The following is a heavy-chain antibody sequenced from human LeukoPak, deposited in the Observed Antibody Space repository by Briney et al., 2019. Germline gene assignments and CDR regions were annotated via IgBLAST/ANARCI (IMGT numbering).Heavy chain of an antibody. CDR3: VRGRSISDR. Sequence: PSETLSLTCTVPGYSISSGYYWGWIRQPPGGGLEWIGSIFYTGSTNYNPSLKSRVTLSVDTSKNHFSLNLSSVTAADTAVYYCVRGRSISDRWGQGIPVTVSS. CDR1: GYSISSGYY. J-gene: IGHJ5*02. D-gene: IGHD2/OR15-2a*01. CDR2: IFYTGST. V-gene: IGHV4-38-2*02.